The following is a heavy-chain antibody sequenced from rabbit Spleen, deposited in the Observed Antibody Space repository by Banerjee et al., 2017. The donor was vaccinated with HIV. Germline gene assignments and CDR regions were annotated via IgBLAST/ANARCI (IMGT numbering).Heavy chain of an antibody. CDR3: ARDNWDPYILNL. CDR2: IDVVKSGST. Sequence: LEESGGGLVQPEGSLALTCKASGVSFSDKDVMCWVRQAPGKGLEWIACIDVVKSGSTYYASWAKGRFTISKTSSTTVTLQMTGLTAADTATYFCARDNWDPYILNLWGQGTLVTVS. V-gene: IGHV1S45*01. CDR1: GVSFSDKDV. J-gene: IGHJ4*01. D-gene: IGHD3-3*01.